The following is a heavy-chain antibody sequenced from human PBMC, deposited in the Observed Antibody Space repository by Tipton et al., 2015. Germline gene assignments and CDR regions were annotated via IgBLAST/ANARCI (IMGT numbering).Heavy chain of an antibody. V-gene: IGHV4-4*02. J-gene: IGHJ3*02. Sequence: TLSLTCTVSGDSISSSSWWTWVRQPPGKGLEWIGEIHHGGTTNYNPSLKSRVTMSVDTSKNQFSLQLSSVTAADTAVYYCARDHYDSSGYYLHGAFDIWGQGKMVTVSS. D-gene: IGHD3-22*01. CDR2: IHHGGTT. CDR3: ARDHYDSSGYYLHGAFDI. CDR1: GDSISSSSW.